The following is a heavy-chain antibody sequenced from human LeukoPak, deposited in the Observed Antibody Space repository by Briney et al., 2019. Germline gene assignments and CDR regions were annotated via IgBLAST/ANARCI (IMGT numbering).Heavy chain of an antibody. V-gene: IGHV4-59*01. J-gene: IGHJ6*02. Sequence: TSSETLSLTCTVSGDSMSSYYWSWMRQPPGKGLEWIGNTHNSGSPNYNPSLKSRVTISVDTSKNQFSLRLTSVTAADTAVYYCARGYCGGGTCYQFAMDVWGQGTTVTVSS. D-gene: IGHD2-15*01. CDR1: GDSMSSYY. CDR3: ARGYCGGGTCYQFAMDV. CDR2: THNSGSP.